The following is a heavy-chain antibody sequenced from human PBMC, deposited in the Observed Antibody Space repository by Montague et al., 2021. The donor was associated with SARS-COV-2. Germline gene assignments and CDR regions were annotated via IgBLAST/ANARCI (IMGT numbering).Heavy chain of an antibody. J-gene: IGHJ4*02. CDR2: INQSGTT. Sequence: SETLSLTCGVSDGSLIHYYWSWIRQTPEMGLEWIGEINQSGTTXXXPSXXXRVTISVDASKNQFSLSVTSVTGADRAVYYCARGRKSRVSVVRGVLTSPYFEFWGQGTPVVVSS. D-gene: IGHD3-10*01. CDR3: ARGRKSRVSVVRGVLTSPYFEF. V-gene: IGHV4-34*01. CDR1: DGSLIHYY.